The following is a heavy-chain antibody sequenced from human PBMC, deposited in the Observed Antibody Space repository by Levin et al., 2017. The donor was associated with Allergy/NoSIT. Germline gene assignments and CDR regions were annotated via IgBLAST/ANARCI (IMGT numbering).Heavy chain of an antibody. Sequence: PGGSLRLSCAASGFTFSSYAMSWVRQAPGKGLEWVSAISGSGGSTYYADSVKGRFTISRDNSKNTLYLQMNSLRAEDTAVYYGAKASVAGGKEYYFDYWGQGTLVTVSS. CDR1: GFTFSSYA. D-gene: IGHD1-14*01. V-gene: IGHV3-23*01. J-gene: IGHJ4*02. CDR3: AKASVAGGKEYYFDY. CDR2: ISGSGGST.